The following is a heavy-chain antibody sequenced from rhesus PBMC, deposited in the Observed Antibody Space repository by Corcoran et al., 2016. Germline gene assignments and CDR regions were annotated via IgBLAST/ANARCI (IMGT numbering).Heavy chain of an antibody. Sequence: EVQLVESGGGLVQPGGSLRLSCAASGFTFSSYGMSCVRQAPGKWLEWVSYISNGRGSTYYADSVKGRFTISRDNSKNTLSLQMNSLRAEDTAVYYGAKVAGWQWADYWGQGVLVTVSS. J-gene: IGHJ4*01. CDR3: AKVAGWQWADY. V-gene: IGHV3S5*01. CDR2: ISNGRGST. CDR1: GFTFSSYG. D-gene: IGHD5-24*01.